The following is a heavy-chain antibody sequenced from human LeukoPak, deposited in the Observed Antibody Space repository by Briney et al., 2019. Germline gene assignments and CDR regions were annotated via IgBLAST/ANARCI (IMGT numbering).Heavy chain of an antibody. J-gene: IGHJ4*02. D-gene: IGHD2-2*01. CDR2: IYPGDSDT. CDR3: ARSPATYCSSTSCYSRDY. CDR1: GYSFTSYW. V-gene: IGHV5-51*01. Sequence: GESLKISCKGSGYSFTSYWIGWVRQMPGKGLEWMGIIYPGDSDTRYSPSFQGQVTISADKSISTAYLQWSSLKASDTAMYYCARSPATYCSSTSCYSRDYWGQGTLVTVSS.